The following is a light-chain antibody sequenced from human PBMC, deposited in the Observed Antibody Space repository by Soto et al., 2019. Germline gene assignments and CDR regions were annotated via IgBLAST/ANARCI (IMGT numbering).Light chain of an antibody. V-gene: IGLV4-69*01. CDR2: LNSDGSH. J-gene: IGLJ3*02. CDR3: QTWGTGIRV. CDR1: SGHTSSA. Sequence: QSVLTQSPSASASLGASVKLTCTLSSGHTSSAIAWHQQQPEKGPRYLMKLNSDGSHSKGDGIPDRFSGSSSGAERYLTISCLQYEDEADYYCQTWGTGIRVFGGGTKLTVL.